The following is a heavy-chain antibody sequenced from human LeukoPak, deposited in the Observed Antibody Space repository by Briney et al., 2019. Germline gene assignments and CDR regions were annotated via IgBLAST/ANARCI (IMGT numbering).Heavy chain of an antibody. CDR2: ISYDGSNK. CDR3: AIRAVAGRGFDY. CDR1: GFTFSSYA. D-gene: IGHD6-19*01. Sequence: PGGSLRLSCAASGFTFSSYAMHWVRQAPGKGLEWVAVISYDGSNKYYADSVKGRFTISRDNSKNTLYLQMNSLRAEDTAVYYCAIRAVAGRGFDYWGQGTLVTVSS. J-gene: IGHJ4*02. V-gene: IGHV3-30*04.